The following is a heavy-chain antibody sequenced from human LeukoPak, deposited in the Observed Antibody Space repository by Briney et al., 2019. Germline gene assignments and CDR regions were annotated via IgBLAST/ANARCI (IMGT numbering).Heavy chain of an antibody. D-gene: IGHD3-16*02. CDR3: ARDPLDYYYYGMDV. J-gene: IGHJ6*02. CDR2: IYTSGST. V-gene: IGHV4-4*07. Sequence: PSETLSLTCTVSGGPISSYYWSWIRQPAGKGLEWIGRIYTSGSTNYNPSLKSRVTMSVDTSKNQFPLKLSSVTAADTAVYYCARDPLDYYYYGMDVWGQGTTVTVSS. CDR1: GGPISSYY.